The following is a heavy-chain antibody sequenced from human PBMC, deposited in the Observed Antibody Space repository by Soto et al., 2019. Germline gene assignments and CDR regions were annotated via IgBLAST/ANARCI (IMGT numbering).Heavy chain of an antibody. CDR2: ISYDGSNK. CDR1: GFTFRSYA. Sequence: PVGSLILSCAASGFTFRSYAMHWVRQAPGKGLEWVAVISYDGSNKYYADSVKGRFTISRDNSKNTLYLQMNSLRAEDTAVYYCARDRDWNYWNYYYGMDVWGQGTTVTVSS. J-gene: IGHJ6*02. D-gene: IGHD1-7*01. V-gene: IGHV3-30-3*01. CDR3: ARDRDWNYWNYYYGMDV.